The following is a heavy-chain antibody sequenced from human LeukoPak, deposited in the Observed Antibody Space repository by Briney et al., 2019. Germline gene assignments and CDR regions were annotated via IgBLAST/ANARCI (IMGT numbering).Heavy chain of an antibody. CDR3: ARGGTSRYDFIY. CDR2: IRYDGSNK. CDR1: GFTFSSYA. Sequence: PGGSLRLSCAASGFTFSSYAMSWVRQAPGKGLEWVAFIRYDGSNKYHADSVKGRFTISRDNSKNTVDLQMNSLRPEDTAVYYCARGGTSRYDFIYWGQGTLVPVSS. D-gene: IGHD3-3*01. V-gene: IGHV3-30*02. J-gene: IGHJ4*02.